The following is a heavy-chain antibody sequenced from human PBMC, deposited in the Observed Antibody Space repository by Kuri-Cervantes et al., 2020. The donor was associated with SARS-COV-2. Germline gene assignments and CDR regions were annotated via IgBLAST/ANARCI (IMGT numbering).Heavy chain of an antibody. J-gene: IGHJ4*02. CDR2: IYTSGT. V-gene: IGHV4-4*07. D-gene: IGHD3-3*01. Sequence: ESLKISCTISGDSISTYYWSWIRQPAGKGLEWIGRIYTSGTNYNPSLKSRVTMSIGTSKNQFSLKLTSVTAADTAVYYCARAWGGYYDFWNDYWGQGTLVTVSS. CDR3: ARAWGGYYDFWNDY. CDR1: GDSISTYY.